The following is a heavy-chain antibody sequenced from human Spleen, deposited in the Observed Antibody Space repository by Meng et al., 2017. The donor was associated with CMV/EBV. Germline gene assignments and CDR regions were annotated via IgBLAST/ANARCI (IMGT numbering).Heavy chain of an antibody. CDR1: VYTVNSSY. CDR3: ARVAVAGQVRFDY. V-gene: IGHV1-46*02. CDR2: INPSGGST. J-gene: IGHJ4*02. Sequence: CKASVYTVNSSYLHWVRQAPGQGLEWMGIINPSGGSTSYAQKFQGRVTMTRDTSTSTVYMELSSLRSEDTAVYYCARVAVAGQVRFDYWGQGTLVTVSS. D-gene: IGHD6-19*01.